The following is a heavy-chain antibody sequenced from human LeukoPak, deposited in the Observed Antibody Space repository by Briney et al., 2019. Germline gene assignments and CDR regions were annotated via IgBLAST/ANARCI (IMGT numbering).Heavy chain of an antibody. V-gene: IGHV3-23*01. J-gene: IGHJ4*02. D-gene: IGHD3-9*01. CDR3: AKWGDYDILTGYYDSDY. CDR1: GYTFSYYA. Sequence: GGSLRLSCAASGYTFSYYAMSWVRQAPGKGLEWVSAIFGSGGSTYYADSVKGRFTISRDNPKNTLYLQMNSLRAEDTAVYYCAKWGDYDILTGYYDSDYWGQGSLVTVSS. CDR2: IFGSGGST.